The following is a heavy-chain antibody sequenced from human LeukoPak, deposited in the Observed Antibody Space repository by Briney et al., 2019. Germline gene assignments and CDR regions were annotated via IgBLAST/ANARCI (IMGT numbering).Heavy chain of an antibody. CDR3: GRDSGIGLNDY. CDR1: GYTFTGYY. J-gene: IGHJ4*02. V-gene: IGHV1-2*02. Sequence: ASVNLSCKASGYTFTGYYMHWVRQAPGHGLEWMGWINPNSGGTNYAQKFQGRVTMTRDASVRTAYMELGWLRSDDPAMYVCGRDSGIGLNDYWGQGTRVTVSS. D-gene: IGHD3/OR15-3a*01. CDR2: INPNSGGT.